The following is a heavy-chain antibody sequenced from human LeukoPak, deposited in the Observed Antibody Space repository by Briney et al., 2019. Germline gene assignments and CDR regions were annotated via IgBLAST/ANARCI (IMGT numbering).Heavy chain of an antibody. D-gene: IGHD4-23*01. V-gene: IGHV5-51*01. Sequence: GESLKISCQGSGYSFSSYWITWVRQMPGKGLEWMGIIYPGDSDTKYGSSFQGQVTISADRSISTAYLQWSSLKASDTAMYYCARRDYGGKHFDYWGQGTLVTVSS. CDR3: ARRDYGGKHFDY. CDR1: GYSFSSYW. J-gene: IGHJ4*02. CDR2: IYPGDSDT.